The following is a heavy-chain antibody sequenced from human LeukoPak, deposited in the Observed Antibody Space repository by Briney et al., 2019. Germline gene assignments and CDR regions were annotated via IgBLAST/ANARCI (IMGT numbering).Heavy chain of an antibody. Sequence: KPSETLCLTCAVYGGSFSGYYWSRIRQPPGKGLEWIEEINHSGSTNYNPPLKSRVTISVDTSKNQFSLKLSSVTAADTAVYYCARNVGYSSSWYRRGFEYWGQGTLVTVSS. CDR1: GGSFSGYY. CDR3: ARNVGYSSSWYRRGFEY. D-gene: IGHD6-13*01. J-gene: IGHJ4*02. CDR2: INHSGST. V-gene: IGHV4-34*01.